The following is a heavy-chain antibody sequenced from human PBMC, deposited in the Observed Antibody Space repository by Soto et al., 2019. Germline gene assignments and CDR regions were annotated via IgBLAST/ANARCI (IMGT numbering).Heavy chain of an antibody. CDR2: ISSSSSYI. D-gene: IGHD3-22*01. Sequence: PGGSLRLSCAASGFTFSSYSMNWVRQAPGKXLEWVSSISSSSSYIYYADSVKGRFTISRDNAKNSLYLQMNSLRAEDTAVYYCASTSGYYYDSSGYYEDYWGQGTLVTVSS. V-gene: IGHV3-21*01. J-gene: IGHJ4*02. CDR1: GFTFSSYS. CDR3: ASTSGYYYDSSGYYEDY.